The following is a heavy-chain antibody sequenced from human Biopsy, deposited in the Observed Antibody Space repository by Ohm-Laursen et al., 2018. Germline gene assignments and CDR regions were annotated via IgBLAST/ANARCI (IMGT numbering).Heavy chain of an antibody. CDR2: ISYTGGI. J-gene: IGHJ4*02. CDR3: ARMPHFDY. CDR1: GGPIRGYH. Sequence: PPRSLSLTRTFSGGPIRGYHWSWIRTYPGKGLEWLAYISYTGGITSNPSLNGRATMSLDTSKNQFSLRLIYVTAADTAVYYCARMPHFDYWGQEILVTVSS. V-gene: IGHV4-59*07. D-gene: IGHD2-2*01.